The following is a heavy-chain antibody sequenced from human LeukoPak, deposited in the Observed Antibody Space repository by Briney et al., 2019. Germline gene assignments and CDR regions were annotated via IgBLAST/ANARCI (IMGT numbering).Heavy chain of an antibody. J-gene: IGHJ4*02. CDR2: ISANSGGT. V-gene: IGHV1-2*02. D-gene: IGHD3-10*01. Sequence: ASVKVSCKASGYTFTGYYMHWVRQAPGQGIEWMGWISANSGGTNYAQKFQGRVTMTRDTSIRTAYMELSRLTSDDTAVYYCARGYERFGELVFEYWGQGTLVTVSS. CDR1: GYTFTGYY. CDR3: ARGYERFGELVFEY.